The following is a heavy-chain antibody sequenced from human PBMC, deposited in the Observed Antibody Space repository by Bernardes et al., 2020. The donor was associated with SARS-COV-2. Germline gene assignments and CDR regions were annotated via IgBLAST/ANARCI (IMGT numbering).Heavy chain of an antibody. CDR1: GGSFSGYY. J-gene: IGHJ3*02. D-gene: IGHD2-2*01. V-gene: IGHV4-34*01. CDR2: INHSGST. CDR3: ARRRYCSSTSCPGAFDI. Sequence: SESLSLTCAVYGGSFSGYYWSWIRQPPGKGLEWIGEINHSGSTNYNPSLKSRVTISVDTSKNQFSLKLRSVTAADTAVYYCARRRYCSSTSCPGAFDIGGQGTMVTVSS.